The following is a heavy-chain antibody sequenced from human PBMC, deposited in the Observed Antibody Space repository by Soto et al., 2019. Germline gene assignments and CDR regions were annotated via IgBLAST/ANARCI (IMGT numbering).Heavy chain of an antibody. CDR1: GGSISSGGYY. D-gene: IGHD3-22*01. Sequence: SETLSLTCTVSGGSISSGGYYWSWIRQHPGKGLEWIGYIYYSGSTYYNPSLKSRVTISVDTSKNQFSLKLSSVTAADTAVYYCARRYYYDSSGYSPDYFDYWGQGTMVTVYS. CDR3: ARRYYYDSSGYSPDYFDY. J-gene: IGHJ4*02. CDR2: IYYSGST. V-gene: IGHV4-31*03.